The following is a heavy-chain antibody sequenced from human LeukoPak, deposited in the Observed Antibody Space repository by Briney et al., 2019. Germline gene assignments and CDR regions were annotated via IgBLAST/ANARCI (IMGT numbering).Heavy chain of an antibody. CDR3: ARVLRYCSGGNCYSGGLGYMDV. CDR1: GFTFSDYN. CDR2: ISRSGSTK. J-gene: IGHJ6*03. V-gene: IGHV3-11*01. D-gene: IGHD2-15*01. Sequence: GGSLRLSCAASGFTFSDYNMRWIRQAPGKGLEWVSSISRSGSTKYYADSVKGRFTISRDNAKNSLFLQMNSLRAEDTAVYYCARVLRYCSGGNCYSGGLGYMDVWAKGPRSPSP.